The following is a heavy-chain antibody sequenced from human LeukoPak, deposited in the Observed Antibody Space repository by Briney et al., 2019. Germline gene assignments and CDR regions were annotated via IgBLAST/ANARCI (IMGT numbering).Heavy chain of an antibody. CDR3: AKVNEILTALILY. J-gene: IGHJ4*02. Sequence: GGSLSLSCALSGFPFSIFAMSGVPDAPGGGVECVSAISCSGGSTYSAHPVTGRFTISRDNSKNTLYLKMNSLRAQDTAVYYWAKVNEILTALILYWGQGTLVTVSS. D-gene: IGHD3-9*01. CDR1: GFPFSIFA. CDR2: ISCSGGST. V-gene: IGHV3-23*01.